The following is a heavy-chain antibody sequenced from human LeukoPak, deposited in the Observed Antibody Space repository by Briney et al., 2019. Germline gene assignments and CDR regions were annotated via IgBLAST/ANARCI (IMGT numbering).Heavy chain of an antibody. CDR3: TTKVIRGNSGDDYDD. D-gene: IGHD5-12*01. Sequence: PWGSLRLSCAASGVTFSNYGMHWVRQAPGKGLEWVALISSNGNDKLYGDSVKGRFTISRDDSKSTLYLQMNSLRVEDTAVYYCTTKVIRGNSGDDYDDWGQGTLVTVSS. J-gene: IGHJ4*02. CDR2: ISSNGNDK. V-gene: IGHV3-30*03. CDR1: GVTFSNYG.